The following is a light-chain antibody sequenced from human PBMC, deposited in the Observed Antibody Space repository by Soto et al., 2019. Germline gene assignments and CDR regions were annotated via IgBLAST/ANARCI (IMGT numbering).Light chain of an antibody. J-gene: IGKJ1*01. Sequence: EIVLTQSPGTLSFSPGERATLTCRASQSVSSSYLAWFQQKPGQAPRLLIYGASSRATGIPDRFSGSGSGTDFTLTISRLEPEDFAVYYCQQYNNWPTFGQGTKVDIK. CDR1: QSVSSSY. V-gene: IGKV3-20*01. CDR2: GAS. CDR3: QQYNNWPT.